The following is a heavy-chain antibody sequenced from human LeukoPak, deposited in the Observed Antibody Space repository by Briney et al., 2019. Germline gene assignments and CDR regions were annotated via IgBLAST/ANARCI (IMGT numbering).Heavy chain of an antibody. D-gene: IGHD3-22*01. Sequence: SETLSLTCTVSGGSISSSSYYWGWIRQPPGKGLEWIGSIYYSGSTYYNPSLKSRVTISVDTSKNQFSLKLSSVTAADTAVYYCASGPGYDSSGYYSDWGQGTLVTVSS. CDR2: IYYSGST. V-gene: IGHV4-39*07. J-gene: IGHJ4*02. CDR3: ASGPGYDSSGYYSD. CDR1: GGSISSSSYY.